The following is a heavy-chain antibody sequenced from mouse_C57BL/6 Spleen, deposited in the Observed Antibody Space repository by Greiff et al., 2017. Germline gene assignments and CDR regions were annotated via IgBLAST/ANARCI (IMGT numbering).Heavy chain of an antibody. CDR2: INPSTGGT. J-gene: IGHJ3*01. Sequence: VQLQQSGPELVKPGASVQISCKASGYSFTGYYMNWVKQSPEKSLEWIGEINPSTGGTTYNQKFKAKATLTVDKSSSTAYMQLKSLTSEDSAVYYCARDGSSFYWGQGNLVTASA. CDR1: GYSFTGYY. V-gene: IGHV1-42*01. CDR3: ARDGSSFY. D-gene: IGHD1-1*01.